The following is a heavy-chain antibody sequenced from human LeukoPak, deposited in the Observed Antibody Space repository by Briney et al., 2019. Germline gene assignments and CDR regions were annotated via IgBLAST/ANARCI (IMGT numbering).Heavy chain of an antibody. CDR3: ARGWYYYDSSGNAFDI. CDR1: GFTVSSNY. Sequence: GGSLRLSCAASGFTVSSNYMSWVRQAPGKGLEWVSVIYSGGSTYYADSVKGRLTISRDNSKNTLYLQMNSLRAEDTAVYYCARGWYYYDSSGNAFDIWGQGTMVTVSS. V-gene: IGHV3-53*01. D-gene: IGHD3-22*01. J-gene: IGHJ3*02. CDR2: IYSGGST.